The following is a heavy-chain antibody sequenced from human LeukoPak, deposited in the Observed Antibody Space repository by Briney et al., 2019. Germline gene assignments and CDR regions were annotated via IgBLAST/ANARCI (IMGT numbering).Heavy chain of an antibody. CDR1: GFTFSSSS. D-gene: IGHD5-12*01. CDR2: ITDAVGST. CDR3: AKEIFSGLLYIDY. J-gene: IGHJ4*02. Sequence: GGSLRLSCAASGFTFSSSSISWVRQAPGKGLEWVSAITDAVGSTHYADSVKGRFTISSDNSKNTVYLQMNSLRPEDMAVYYCAKEIFSGLLYIDYWGQGALVTVSS. V-gene: IGHV3-23*01.